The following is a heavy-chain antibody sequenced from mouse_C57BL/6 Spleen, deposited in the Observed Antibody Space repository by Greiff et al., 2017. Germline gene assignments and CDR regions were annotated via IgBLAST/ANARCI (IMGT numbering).Heavy chain of an antibody. D-gene: IGHD1-1*01. CDR1: GYSITSGYY. J-gene: IGHJ3*01. Sequence: ESGPGLVKPSQSLSLTCSVTGYSITSGYYWNWIRQFPGNKLEWMGYISYDGSNNYNPSLKNRISITRDTSKNQFFLKLKSVTTEDTATYYGASSYYGSSWFAYWGQGTLVTVSA. CDR2: ISYDGSN. CDR3: ASSYYGSSWFAY. V-gene: IGHV3-6*01.